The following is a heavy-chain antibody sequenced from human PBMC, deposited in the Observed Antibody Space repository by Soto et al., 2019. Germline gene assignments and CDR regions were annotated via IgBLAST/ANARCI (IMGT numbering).Heavy chain of an antibody. V-gene: IGHV4-30-4*01. J-gene: IGHJ4*02. CDR2: IYYSGIT. D-gene: IGHD1-7*01. Sequence: TLCLSCPVSGGSNKIGDYYWSWIRQPPGKGLEWIGHIYYSGITYYNPSLKSRAGISVDSSKSQVSLKLTSVTAADTAVYFCARMLMNYYRLDYWGQGAPVTVYS. CDR1: GGSNKIGDYY. CDR3: ARMLMNYYRLDY.